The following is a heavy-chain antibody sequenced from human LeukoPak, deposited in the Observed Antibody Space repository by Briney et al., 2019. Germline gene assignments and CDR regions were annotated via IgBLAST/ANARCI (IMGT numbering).Heavy chain of an antibody. Sequence: SETLSLTRTVSGGSISSYYWSWIRQPAGKGLEWIGRIYTSGSTNYNPSLKSRVTMSVDTSKNQFSLKLSSVTAADTAVYYCAREPEQRRMYYYYYYMDVWGKGTTVTVSS. CDR2: IYTSGST. J-gene: IGHJ6*03. D-gene: IGHD6-25*01. V-gene: IGHV4-4*07. CDR3: AREPEQRRMYYYYYYMDV. CDR1: GGSISSYY.